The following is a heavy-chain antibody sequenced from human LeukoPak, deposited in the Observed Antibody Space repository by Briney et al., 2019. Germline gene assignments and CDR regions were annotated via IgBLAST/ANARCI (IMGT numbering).Heavy chain of an antibody. J-gene: IGHJ4*02. Sequence: GASVKVSCKASGYTFTSYGISWVRQAPGQGLEWMGWISAYNGNTNYAQKLQGRVTMTTDTSTSTAYTELRSLRSDDTAVYYCAREDTYGSGSYPYGYWGQGTLVTVSS. CDR2: ISAYNGNT. CDR3: AREDTYGSGSYPYGY. CDR1: GYTFTSYG. D-gene: IGHD3-10*01. V-gene: IGHV1-18*01.